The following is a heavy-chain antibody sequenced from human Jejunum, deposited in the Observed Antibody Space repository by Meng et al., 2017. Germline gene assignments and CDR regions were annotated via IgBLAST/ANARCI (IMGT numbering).Heavy chain of an antibody. CDR3: TRGRISSNWDTFGY. J-gene: IGHJ4*02. D-gene: IGHD6-13*01. CDR1: GYMFTGHG. CDR2: VSAYNGNT. V-gene: IGHV1-18*01. Sequence: QRVRSGPGVKKPGASAKVSGKASGYMFTGHGIIWVRQAPGLGPEWIGWVSAYNGNTKYAQKFQGRVTMTTDTSTTTAYMELRSLRSDDTAVYYCTRGRISSNWDTFGYWGQGTLVTVSS.